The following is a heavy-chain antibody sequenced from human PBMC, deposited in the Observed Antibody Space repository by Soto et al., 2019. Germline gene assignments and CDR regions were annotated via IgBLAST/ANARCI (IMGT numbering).Heavy chain of an antibody. V-gene: IGHV1-18*01. CDR3: ARDLGYCNSSGCFRNWFDP. J-gene: IGHJ5*02. Sequence: QVQLVQSGAEVKTPGASVKVSCRASGYSFRTHGISWVRQAPGQGLEWMGWISTYDDKTNFPQKFQGRITMTTDTSTSTAYMDLRSLRSGDTAVYFCARDLGYCNSSGCFRNWFDPWGQGTLVTVSS. CDR1: GYSFRTHG. D-gene: IGHD2-15*01. CDR2: ISTYDDKT.